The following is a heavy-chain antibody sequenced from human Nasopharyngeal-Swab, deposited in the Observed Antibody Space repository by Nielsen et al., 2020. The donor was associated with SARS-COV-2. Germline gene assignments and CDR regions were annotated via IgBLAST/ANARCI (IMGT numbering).Heavy chain of an antibody. CDR2: INHSGST. D-gene: IGHD5-12*01. CDR3: ARGRRVATIFHGWAHYYMDV. V-gene: IGHV4-34*01. J-gene: IGHJ6*03. Sequence: RQAPGRGLEWVGEINHSGSTNSNPSLKSRVTISVDTSKNQFSLKLSSVTAADTAVYYCARGRRVATIFHGWAHYYMDVWGKGTTVTVSS.